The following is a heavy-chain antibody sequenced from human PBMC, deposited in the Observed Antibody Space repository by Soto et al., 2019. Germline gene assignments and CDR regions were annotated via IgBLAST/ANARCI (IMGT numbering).Heavy chain of an antibody. CDR2: IYPSGTT. D-gene: IGHD1-26*01. V-gene: IGHV4-4*07. CDR1: GGSINSYY. CDR3: ARGIYSKVGATIWFDP. Sequence: ASETLSLTCTVSGGSINSYYWSWIRQPAGKGLEWIGRIYPSGTTNYNPSLKSRVTMSVDTSKNRFSLKLSSVTAADTAVYYCARGIYSKVGATIWFDPWGQGTLVTVSS. J-gene: IGHJ5*02.